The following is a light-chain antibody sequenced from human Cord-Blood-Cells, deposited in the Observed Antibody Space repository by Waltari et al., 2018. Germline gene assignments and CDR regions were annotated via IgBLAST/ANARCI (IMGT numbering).Light chain of an antibody. CDR3: CSYAGSSTWM. CDR2: EGS. CDR1: SSVVGSYNL. V-gene: IGLV2-23*01. J-gene: IGLJ3*02. Sequence: QSALTQPASVSGSPGQSITISCTGTSSVVGSYNLVSWYQQHPGKAPKLMIYEGSKRPSGVSNRFSGSKSGNAASLTISGLQAEDEADYYCCSYAGSSTWMFGGGTKLTVL.